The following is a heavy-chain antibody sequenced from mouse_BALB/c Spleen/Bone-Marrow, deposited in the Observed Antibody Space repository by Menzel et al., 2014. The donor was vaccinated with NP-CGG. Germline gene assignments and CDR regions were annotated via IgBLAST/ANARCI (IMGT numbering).Heavy chain of an antibody. V-gene: IGHV1S81*02. CDR1: GYTFTSYW. Sequence: QVQLQQPGAELVKPGASVKLSCKASGYTFTSYWMYWVIQRPGRGLEWIGEINPRSGRTNYNEKFKSRATLTVDKSSSTAYMQLSSLTSEDSAVYYCARGLYGAMDYWGQGTSVTVSS. J-gene: IGHJ4*01. CDR2: INPRSGRT. CDR3: ARGLYGAMDY. D-gene: IGHD1-1*01.